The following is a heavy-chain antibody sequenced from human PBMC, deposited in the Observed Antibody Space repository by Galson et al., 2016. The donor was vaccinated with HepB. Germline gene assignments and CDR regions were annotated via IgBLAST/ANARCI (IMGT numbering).Heavy chain of an antibody. CDR3: ARDVITVSGPGDRFDP. CDR2: ISAYNGNT. Sequence: SVKVSCKASGYTFTKYGISWVRQAPGQGLEWMGWISAYNGNTNYAQKFQGRVTMTTDTSTNTGNMELRSLRSEDAAVYYCARDVITVSGPGDRFDPWGQGTLVTVSS. D-gene: IGHD3-22*01. V-gene: IGHV1-18*04. J-gene: IGHJ5*02. CDR1: GYTFTKYG.